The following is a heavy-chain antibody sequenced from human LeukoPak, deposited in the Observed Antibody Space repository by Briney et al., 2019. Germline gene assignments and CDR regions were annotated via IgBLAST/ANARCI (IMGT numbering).Heavy chain of an antibody. CDR1: GGSFSGYY. CDR2: INHSGST. Sequence: PSETLSLTCAVYGGSFSGYYWSWIRQPPGKGLEWIGEINHSGSTNYNPSLKSRVTISVDTSKNQFSLKLSSVTAADTAVYYCARGRRYQLLSIWFDPWGQGTLVTVSS. CDR3: ARGRRYQLLSIWFDP. J-gene: IGHJ5*02. V-gene: IGHV4-34*01. D-gene: IGHD2-2*01.